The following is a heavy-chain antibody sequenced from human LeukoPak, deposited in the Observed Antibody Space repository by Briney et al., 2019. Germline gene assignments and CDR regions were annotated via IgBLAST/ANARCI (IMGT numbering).Heavy chain of an antibody. CDR2: ISYDGSNK. J-gene: IGHJ6*02. D-gene: IGHD4-17*01. CDR1: GFTFSSYA. V-gene: IGHV3-30*04. Sequence: SGGALRLSCAASGFTFSSYAMHWVRQAPGKGLEGVAVISYDGSNKYYADSVKGRFTVSRDNSKNTLYLQMNSLRAEDTAVYYCARDRNKMTTVTTWAEGGMDVWGQGTTVTVSS. CDR3: ARDRNKMTTVTTWAEGGMDV.